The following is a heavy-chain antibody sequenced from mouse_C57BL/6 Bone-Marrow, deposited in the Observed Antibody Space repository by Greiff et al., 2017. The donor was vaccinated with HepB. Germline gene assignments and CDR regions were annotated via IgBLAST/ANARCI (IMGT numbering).Heavy chain of an antibody. J-gene: IGHJ3*01. CDR2: IHPNSGST. Sequence: QVQLQQPGAELVKPGASVKLSCKASGYTFTSYWMHWVKQRPGQGLEWIGMIHPNSGSTNYNEKFKSKATLTVDKSSSTAYMQLSSLTSEDSAVYYCASYYGSSYQAWFAYWGQGTRVTVSA. V-gene: IGHV1-64*01. D-gene: IGHD1-1*01. CDR1: GYTFTSYW. CDR3: ASYYGSSYQAWFAY.